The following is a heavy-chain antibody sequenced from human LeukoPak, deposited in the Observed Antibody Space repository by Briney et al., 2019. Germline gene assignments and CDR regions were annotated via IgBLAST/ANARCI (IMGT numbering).Heavy chain of an antibody. CDR1: GFTFSSHG. CDR2: ITSGTRT. J-gene: IGHJ4*02. D-gene: IGHD1-7*01. CDR3: AKDGKTRNWNYFQAKPVY. Sequence: GGSLRLSCVASGFTFSSHGMNWVRQAPGKGLEWVSGITSGTRTYYADSVKGRFAISRDNSKNTMYLQMNSLRAEDTAVYYCAKDGKTRNWNYFQAKPVYWGQGTLVTVSS. V-gene: IGHV3-23*01.